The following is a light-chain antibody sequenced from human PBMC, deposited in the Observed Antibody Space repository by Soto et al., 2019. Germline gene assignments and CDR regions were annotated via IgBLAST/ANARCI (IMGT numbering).Light chain of an antibody. CDR2: GAS. CDR3: QQYNNWPPHT. J-gene: IGKJ2*01. Sequence: EIVMTQSPATLTVSPGESATLSCRASQSVNTNLAWYQQKPGRAPRLLIHGASTRATGIPARFSGSGSGTELTLNISSLQSEDFAVYYCQQYNNWPPHTFGQGTKLEIK. CDR1: QSVNTN. V-gene: IGKV3-15*01.